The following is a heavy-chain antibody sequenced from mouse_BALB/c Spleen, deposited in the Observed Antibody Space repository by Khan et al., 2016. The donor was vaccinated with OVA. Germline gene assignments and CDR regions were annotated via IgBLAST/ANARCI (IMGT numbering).Heavy chain of an antibody. Sequence: QIQLVQSGAELVKPGASVKLSCKASGYTFTSYDINWVRQRPEQGLEWIGWMFPGDGSTKYNENFKGKATLTTDKSSSTAYMQLSRLTSEDSDAYFCARGGYGGFAYWGQGTLVTVSA. D-gene: IGHD2-14*01. CDR3: ARGGYGGFAY. V-gene: IGHV1S56*01. J-gene: IGHJ3*01. CDR2: MFPGDGST. CDR1: GYTFTSYD.